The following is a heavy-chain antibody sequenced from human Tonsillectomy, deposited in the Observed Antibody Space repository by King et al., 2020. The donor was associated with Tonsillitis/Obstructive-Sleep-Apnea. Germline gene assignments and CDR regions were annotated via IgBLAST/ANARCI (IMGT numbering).Heavy chain of an antibody. Sequence: LVQSGAEMKKPGASVKVSCKASGYTFTSYGISWVRQAPGQGLEWMGWISAYNGNTNYEQKLQDRVTMTRDTSTSTAYMELRSLGSDDTAVYYCARELGTEYYDFWCGYPRCEYWGQGTLVTVS. J-gene: IGHJ4*02. CDR2: ISAYNGNT. D-gene: IGHD3-3*01. V-gene: IGHV1-18*01. CDR1: GYTFTSYG. CDR3: ARELGTEYYDFWCGYPRCEY.